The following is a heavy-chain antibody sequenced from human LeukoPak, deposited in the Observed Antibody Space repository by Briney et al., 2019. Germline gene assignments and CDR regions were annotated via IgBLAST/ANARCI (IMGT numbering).Heavy chain of an antibody. V-gene: IGHV4-59*12. CDR3: ARSLVGATWDY. D-gene: IGHD1-26*01. CDR1: GGSISSYF. CDR2: IYYSGST. J-gene: IGHJ4*02. Sequence: SETLSLACTVSGGSISSYFWSWIRQPPGKGLQWIGYIYYSGSTIYNPSLKSRVTISVDTSKNQFSLKLSSVTAADTAVYYCARSLVGATWDYWGQGTLVTVSS.